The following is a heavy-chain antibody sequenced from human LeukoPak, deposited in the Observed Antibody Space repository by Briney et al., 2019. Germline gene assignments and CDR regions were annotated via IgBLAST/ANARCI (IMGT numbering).Heavy chain of an antibody. CDR1: GYTFTGCY. D-gene: IGHD6-19*01. V-gene: IGHV1-2*02. Sequence: AASVKVSCKASGYTFTGCYMHWVRQAPGQGLEWMGWINPNSGGTNYAQKLQGRVTMTTDTSTSTAYMELRSLRSDDTAVYYCARDLPRTWLVHQFDYWGQGTLVTVSS. CDR3: ARDLPRTWLVHQFDY. CDR2: INPNSGGT. J-gene: IGHJ4*02.